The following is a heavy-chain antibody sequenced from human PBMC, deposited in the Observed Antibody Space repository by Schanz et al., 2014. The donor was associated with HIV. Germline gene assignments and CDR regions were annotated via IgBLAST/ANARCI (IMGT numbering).Heavy chain of an antibody. CDR1: GFTFSNYA. V-gene: IGHV3-30-3*01. CDR3: ARGGIWEWDQPDFDF. D-gene: IGHD2-15*01. CDR2: ISHDGYNK. Sequence: QVQLVESGGGVVQPGRSLRLSCAASGFTFSNYAIHWARQAPGKGLEWVAVISHDGYNKYYADSVKGRFTISRDNSKNTLYLQLNNPRSEDTDVYYWARGGIWEWDQPDFDFWGQGALVTVSS. J-gene: IGHJ4*02.